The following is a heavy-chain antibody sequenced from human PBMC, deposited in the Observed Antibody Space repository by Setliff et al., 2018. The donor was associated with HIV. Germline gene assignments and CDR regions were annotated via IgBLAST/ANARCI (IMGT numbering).Heavy chain of an antibody. J-gene: IGHJ3*01. V-gene: IGHV5-51*01. CDR1: EYTFATYW. Sequence: SLKISCKGSEYTFATYWIGWVRQVPGKGLEWMAIIYPDDSNIRYNPSFQSRVTISVDKSITTAYLQWNSLETSDTAIYFCARRDGRRMNAFDFWGQGTMVTVSS. CDR2: IYPDDSNI. CDR3: ARRDGRRMNAFDF. D-gene: IGHD2-21*02.